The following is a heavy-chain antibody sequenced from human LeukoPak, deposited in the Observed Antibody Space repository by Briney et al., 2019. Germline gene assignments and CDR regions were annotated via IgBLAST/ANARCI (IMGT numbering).Heavy chain of an antibody. CDR3: ARDTRSYDSSGYYYFDY. Sequence: PSETLSLTCAVSGGSISSSHWWSWVRQPPGKGLEWIGEIYHSGSTKYNPSLKSRVTISVDKSKNQFSLRLCSVTAADTAVYYCARDTRSYDSSGYYYFDYWVQGTLATVSS. J-gene: IGHJ4*02. V-gene: IGHV4-4*02. CDR1: GGSISSSHW. D-gene: IGHD3-22*01. CDR2: IYHSGST.